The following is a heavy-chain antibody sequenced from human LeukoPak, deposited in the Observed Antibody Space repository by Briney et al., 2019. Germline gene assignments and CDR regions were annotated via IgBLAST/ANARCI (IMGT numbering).Heavy chain of an antibody. V-gene: IGHV3-23*01. CDR1: GFTFGNFA. Sequence: GGSLRLSCAASGFTFGNFAMSWVRQAPGKGLEWVSSISGSGGSTYYAESVKGRFTISRDNSRNTLYLQMNSLRAEDTAIYYCAKDHGVAVAGMYYWGQGTLVTVSS. D-gene: IGHD6-19*01. CDR2: ISGSGGST. CDR3: AKDHGVAVAGMYY. J-gene: IGHJ4*02.